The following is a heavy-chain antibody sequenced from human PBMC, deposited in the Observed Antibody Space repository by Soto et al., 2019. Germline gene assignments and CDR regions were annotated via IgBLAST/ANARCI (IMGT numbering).Heavy chain of an antibody. CDR1: GDSISHYY. D-gene: IGHD4-17*01. V-gene: IGHV4-59*08. J-gene: IGHJ3*01. CDR3: ARHYGDDYGDLHDAFDV. CDR2: IYYSGST. Sequence: QVQLQESGPGLVKPSETLSLTCTVSGDSISHYYWSWIRQPPGKGLEWIGNIYYSGSTNYNPSLTSRVTISVDTSQNQFSLKLSSVTAADTAVYYCARHYGDDYGDLHDAFDVWGPGTMVTVSS.